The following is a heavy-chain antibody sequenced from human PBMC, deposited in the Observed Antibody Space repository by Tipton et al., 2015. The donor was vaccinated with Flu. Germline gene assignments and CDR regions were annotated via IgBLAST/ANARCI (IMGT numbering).Heavy chain of an antibody. Sequence: GSLRLSCTASGSNFMNYEMKWVRQAPGRGPEWIAYIGDGGTTIHYASSVRGRFTISRDDARNSLHLQMNDLRVEDTATYYCARDGAVPGIENDFWGQGTLVTVSS. CDR1: GSNFMNYE. V-gene: IGHV3-48*03. J-gene: IGHJ4*02. CDR2: IGDGGTTI. D-gene: IGHD6-19*01. CDR3: ARDGAVPGIENDF.